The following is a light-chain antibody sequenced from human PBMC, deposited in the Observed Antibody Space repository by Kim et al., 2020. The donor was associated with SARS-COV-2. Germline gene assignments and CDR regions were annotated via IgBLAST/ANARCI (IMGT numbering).Light chain of an antibody. V-gene: IGKV3-11*01. J-gene: IGKJ5*01. CDR3: QQRSSWPIT. Sequence: FSPGERATLSCRASQSISISLALYQQKPGQPPRLLIYDASNRATGIPARFRRSGSGTDFTLTISSLEPEDFAIYYCQQRSSWPITFGQGTRLEIK. CDR1: QSISIS. CDR2: DAS.